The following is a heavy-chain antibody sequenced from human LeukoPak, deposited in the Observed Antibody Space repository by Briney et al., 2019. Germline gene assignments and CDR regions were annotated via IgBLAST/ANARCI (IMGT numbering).Heavy chain of an antibody. CDR1: GGSISIGGYY. Sequence: SETLSLTCTVSGGSISIGGYYWGWIRQPPGKGLEWIGSIYYSGSTYYNPSLKSRVTISVDTSKNQFSLKLSSVTAADTAVYYCARLRIQLWRSFDYWGQGTLVTVSS. D-gene: IGHD5-18*01. CDR2: IYYSGST. J-gene: IGHJ4*02. CDR3: ARLRIQLWRSFDY. V-gene: IGHV4-39*01.